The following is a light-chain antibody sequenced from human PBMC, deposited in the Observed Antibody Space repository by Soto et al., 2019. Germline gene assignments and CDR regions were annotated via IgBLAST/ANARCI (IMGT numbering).Light chain of an antibody. Sequence: QSVLTQPASVSGSPGQSITISCTGTSSDVGAYDIVSWYLQHLDKAPKLMIYEVRNRPSGVSNRFSGSKSVNTATLIFSGLQAEDEADYYCSSYTTSSTRVFGTGTKVTVL. CDR3: SSYTTSSTRV. CDR2: EVR. J-gene: IGLJ1*01. CDR1: SSDVGAYDI. V-gene: IGLV2-14*03.